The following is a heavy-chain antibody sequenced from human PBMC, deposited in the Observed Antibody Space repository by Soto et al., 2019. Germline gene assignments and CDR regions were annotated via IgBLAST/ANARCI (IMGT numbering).Heavy chain of an antibody. Sequence: PGGSLRLSCAASGFTFSSYAMSWVRQAPGKGLEWVSAISGSGGSTYYADSVKGRFTISRDNSKNTLYLQMNSLRAEDTAVYYCAKEGTYYDFWSGYSQAYFDYWGQGTLVTVSS. D-gene: IGHD3-3*01. J-gene: IGHJ4*02. CDR3: AKEGTYYDFWSGYSQAYFDY. V-gene: IGHV3-23*01. CDR1: GFTFSSYA. CDR2: ISGSGGST.